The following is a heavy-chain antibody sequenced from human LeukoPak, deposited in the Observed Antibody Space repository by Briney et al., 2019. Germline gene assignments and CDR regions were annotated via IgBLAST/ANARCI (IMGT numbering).Heavy chain of an antibody. CDR2: IIPIFGTA. J-gene: IGHJ4*02. Sequence: SVKVSCKASGGTFSSYAISWVRQGPGQGLEWMGGIIPIFGTANYAQKFQGRVTITADKSTSTAYMELSSLRSEDTAVYYCASFTTGTTWHYWGQGTLVTVSS. CDR3: ASFTTGTTWHY. D-gene: IGHD1-1*01. V-gene: IGHV1-69*06. CDR1: GGTFSSYA.